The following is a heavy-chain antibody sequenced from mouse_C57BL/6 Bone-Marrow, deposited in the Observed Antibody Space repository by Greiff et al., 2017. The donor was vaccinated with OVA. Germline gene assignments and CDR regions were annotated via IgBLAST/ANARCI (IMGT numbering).Heavy chain of an antibody. CDR1: GYTFTDYE. CDR3: TRSYSNYGDFDY. Sequence: QLQRKQSGAELVRPGASVTLSCKASGYTFTDYEMHWVKQTPVHGLEWIGAIDPETGGTAYNQKFKGKAILTADKSSSTAYMELRSLTSEDSAVYYCTRSYSNYGDFDYWGQGTTLTGSS. CDR2: IDPETGGT. D-gene: IGHD2-5*01. V-gene: IGHV1-15*01. J-gene: IGHJ2*01.